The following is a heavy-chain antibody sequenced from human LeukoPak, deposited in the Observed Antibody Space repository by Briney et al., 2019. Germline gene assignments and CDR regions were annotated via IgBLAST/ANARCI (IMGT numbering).Heavy chain of an antibody. CDR2: INPNSGGT. CDR1: GYTSTGYY. Sequence: GSVKVSCKASGYTSTGYYMHSVRQAPGQGLEWMGWINPNSGGTTYAQKFQGRVTMTRDTSISTAYMELSRLRSDDTAVYYCARDPYGTWYFDLWGRGTLVTVSS. CDR3: ARDPYGTWYFDL. V-gene: IGHV1-2*02. J-gene: IGHJ2*01. D-gene: IGHD3-10*01.